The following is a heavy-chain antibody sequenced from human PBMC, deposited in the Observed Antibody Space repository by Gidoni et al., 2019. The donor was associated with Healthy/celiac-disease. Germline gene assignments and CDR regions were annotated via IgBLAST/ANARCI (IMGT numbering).Heavy chain of an antibody. CDR2: IYWNDYK. V-gene: IGHV2-5*01. CDR1: GFSLHTSGVG. D-gene: IGHD5-18*01. CDR3: AHWNRADKRGYSYGYVDY. J-gene: IGHJ4*02. Sequence: QITLQESGPTLVKPTQPLTLTCTFSGFSLHTSGVGVGWIRQPPGKALEWLALIYWNDYKRYSPSLKSRLTITKDTSKNQVVLTMTNMDPVDTATYYCAHWNRADKRGYSYGYVDYWGQGTLVTVSS.